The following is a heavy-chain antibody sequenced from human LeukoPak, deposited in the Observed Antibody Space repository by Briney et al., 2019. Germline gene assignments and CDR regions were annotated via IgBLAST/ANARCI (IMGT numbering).Heavy chain of an antibody. CDR2: ISENDGTI. V-gene: IGHV3-48*03. CDR1: GFTFSSYE. CDR3: AKEIDWLAFED. D-gene: IGHD6-19*01. Sequence: PGGSLRLSCAASGFTFSSYEMNWVRQAPGKGLEWVSYISENDGTIYYADSVKGRFTISRDNSEKTVYLQMNSLTVEDTAVYYCAKEIDWLAFEDWGQGTLVTVSS. J-gene: IGHJ4*02.